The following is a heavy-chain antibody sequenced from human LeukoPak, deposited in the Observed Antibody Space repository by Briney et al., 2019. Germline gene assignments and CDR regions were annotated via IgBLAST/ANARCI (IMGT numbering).Heavy chain of an antibody. D-gene: IGHD3-10*01. CDR1: GFTFSSYA. CDR2: ISGSGGST. V-gene: IGHV3-23*01. CDR3: AKDSTDPITMVRGVSVDY. Sequence: GGSLRLSCAASGFTFSSYAMSWVRQAPGKGLEWVSAISGSGGSTYYADSVKGRFTISSDNSKNTLYLQMNSLRAEDTAVYYCAKDSTDPITMVRGVSVDYWGQGTLVTVSS. J-gene: IGHJ4*02.